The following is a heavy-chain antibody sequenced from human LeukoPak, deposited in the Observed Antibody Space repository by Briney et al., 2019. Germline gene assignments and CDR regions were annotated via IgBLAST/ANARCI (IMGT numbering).Heavy chain of an antibody. CDR3: ARNTLDLDP. Sequence: PSETLSLTCTVSGGSISSYYWSWIRQPPGKGLEWIGHIYDNGNTNYSPSLNSRVTISLDTSKNQVSLKLASVTAADTAMYFCARNTLDLDPWGQGTLVTVSS. J-gene: IGHJ5*02. CDR2: IYDNGNT. V-gene: IGHV4-59*01. CDR1: GGSISSYY.